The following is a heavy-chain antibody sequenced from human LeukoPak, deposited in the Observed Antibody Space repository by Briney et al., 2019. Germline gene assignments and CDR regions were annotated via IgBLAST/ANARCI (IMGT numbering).Heavy chain of an antibody. V-gene: IGHV1-8*01. D-gene: IGHD5-18*01. J-gene: IGHJ4*02. CDR1: GYTFTSYD. CDR3: ARGRGYSYGPADY. Sequence: GASVKVSCTASGYTFTSYDINWVRQATGQGLEWMGWMNPNSGNTGYAQKFQGRVTMTRNTSISTAYMELSSLRSEGTAVYYCARGRGYSYGPADYWGQGTLVTVSS. CDR2: MNPNSGNT.